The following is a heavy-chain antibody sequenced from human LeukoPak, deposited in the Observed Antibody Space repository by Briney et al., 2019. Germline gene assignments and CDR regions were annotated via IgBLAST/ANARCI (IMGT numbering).Heavy chain of an antibody. J-gene: IGHJ4*02. CDR2: IYYGGST. D-gene: IGHD1-26*01. CDR3: ARGGVGAVLD. Sequence: SQTLSLTCTVPGGSISSGGYYWSWIRQHPGKGLEWIGYIYYGGSTYYNPSLKSRVTISVDTSKNQFSLKLSSVTAADTAVYYCARGGVGAVLDWGQGTLVTVSS. V-gene: IGHV4-31*03. CDR1: GGSISSGGYY.